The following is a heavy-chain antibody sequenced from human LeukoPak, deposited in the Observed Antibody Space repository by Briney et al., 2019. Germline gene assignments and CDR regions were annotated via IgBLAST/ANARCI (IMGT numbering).Heavy chain of an antibody. CDR2: IYYSGST. D-gene: IGHD2-15*01. V-gene: IGHV4-30-4*01. J-gene: IGHJ4*02. Sequence: SETLSLTCTVSGGSISSGDYYWSWIRQPPGKGLEWIGYIYYSGSTYYNPSLKSRVTISVDTSKNQFSLKLSSVTAADTAVYYCARAPYCSGGSCYLDYWGQGTLVTVSS. CDR3: ARAPYCSGGSCYLDY. CDR1: GGSISSGDYY.